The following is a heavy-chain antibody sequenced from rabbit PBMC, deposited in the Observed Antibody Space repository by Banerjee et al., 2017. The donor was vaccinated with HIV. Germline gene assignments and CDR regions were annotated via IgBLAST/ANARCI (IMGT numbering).Heavy chain of an antibody. CDR3: ARDSGSSFSSYGMDL. CDR2: IEGGSSGFS. J-gene: IGHJ6*01. Sequence: QSLEESGGGPVQPGGSLKLPCKASGFDFSVYGVSWVRQAPGKGLEWIACIEGGSSGFSYFASWAKGRFTISKTSSTTVTLQMTSLTAADTATYFCARDSGSSFSSYGMDLWGQGTLVTVS. D-gene: IGHD8-1*01. CDR1: GFDFSVYG. V-gene: IGHV1S40*01.